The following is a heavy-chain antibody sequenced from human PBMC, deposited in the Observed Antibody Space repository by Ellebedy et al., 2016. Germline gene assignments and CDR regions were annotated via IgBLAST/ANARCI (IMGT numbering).Heavy chain of an antibody. D-gene: IGHD3-16*01. J-gene: IGHJ4*02. V-gene: IGHV1-18*01. CDR3: ARALVGVTPLDY. Sequence: ASVKVSCXASGYTFTRFGISWVRQAPGQGLEWMGWISGYNGNTHYARKLQGRVTLTTDTSTSTAYMELRSLRSDDTAVYYCARALVGVTPLDYWGQGTLVTVSS. CDR2: ISGYNGNT. CDR1: GYTFTRFG.